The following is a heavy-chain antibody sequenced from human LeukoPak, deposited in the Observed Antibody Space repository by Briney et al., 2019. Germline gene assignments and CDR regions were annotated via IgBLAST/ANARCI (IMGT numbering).Heavy chain of an antibody. J-gene: IGHJ4*02. CDR3: ARELGPYSYGSNY. V-gene: IGHV1-2*02. CDR1: GYTFTCYY. CDR2: INPNSGGT. Sequence: ASVKVSCKASGYTFTCYYMHWVRQAPGQGLEWMGWINPNSGGTNYAQKFQGRVTMTRDTSISTAYMELSRLRSDDTAVYYCARELGPYSYGSNYWGQGTLVTVSS. D-gene: IGHD5-18*01.